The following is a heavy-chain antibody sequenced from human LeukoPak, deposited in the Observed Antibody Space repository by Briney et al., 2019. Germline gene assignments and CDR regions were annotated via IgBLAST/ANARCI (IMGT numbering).Heavy chain of an antibody. Sequence: ASVKVSCKASGYTFTSYAMHWVRQASGQRLEWMGWINAGNGNTKYSQKFQGRVTITRDTSASTAYMELSSLRSEDTAVYYCARDHCGGDSCLGYWGQGTLVTVSS. J-gene: IGHJ4*02. CDR3: ARDHCGGDSCLGY. D-gene: IGHD2-21*01. CDR2: INAGNGNT. V-gene: IGHV1-3*01. CDR1: GYTFTSYA.